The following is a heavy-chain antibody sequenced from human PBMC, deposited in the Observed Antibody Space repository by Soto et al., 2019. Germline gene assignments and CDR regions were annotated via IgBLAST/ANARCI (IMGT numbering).Heavy chain of an antibody. CDR3: ARAAMIYGDYAFY. Sequence: PSETLSLTCAVYGGSFSGYSWSWIRQPPGKGLEWIGEINHGGSTKYNPSLKSRVTISEDTSENQFSLELSSVTAADTAVYYCARAAMIYGDYAFYWGQGTLVTVSS. J-gene: IGHJ4*02. CDR2: INHGGST. V-gene: IGHV4-34*01. CDR1: GGSFSGYS. D-gene: IGHD4-17*01.